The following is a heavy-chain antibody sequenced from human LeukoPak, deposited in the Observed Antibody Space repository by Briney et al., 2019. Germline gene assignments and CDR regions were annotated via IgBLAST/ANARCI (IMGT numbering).Heavy chain of an antibody. D-gene: IGHD1-26*01. J-gene: IGHJ4*02. Sequence: GGSLRLSCAASGFTFSSYAMHWVRQAPGKGLEYVSAISSNGGSTFYADSVKGRFTISRDNSKNTLYLQMGSLRSEDMAVYYCARAFGAENFDYWGQGTLVPVSS. CDR3: ARAFGAENFDY. CDR1: GFTFSSYA. CDR2: ISSNGGST. V-gene: IGHV3-64*02.